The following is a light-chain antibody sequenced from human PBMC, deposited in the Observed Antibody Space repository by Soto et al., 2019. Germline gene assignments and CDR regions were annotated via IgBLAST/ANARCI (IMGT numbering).Light chain of an antibody. CDR3: QQYDNLPT. CDR1: QVISNY. CDR2: DAS. V-gene: IGKV1-33*01. Sequence: DIQMTQSPSSLSASVGDRVTITCQASQVISNYLNWYQQKPGKAPKLLIYDASNLETGVTSRFSGSGSGTDFTFTISSLQPEDIATYYCQQYDNLPTFGQGTRLEIK. J-gene: IGKJ5*01.